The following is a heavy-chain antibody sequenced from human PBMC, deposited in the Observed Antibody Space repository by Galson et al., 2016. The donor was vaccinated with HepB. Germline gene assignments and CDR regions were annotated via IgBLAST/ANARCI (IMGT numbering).Heavy chain of an antibody. CDR3: ARDSQAEFLEWLVNFDH. CDR2: INPKSGVT. Sequence: SVKVSCKASGYSFSDNYIHWVRQAPGQGLEWMGCINPKSGVTNHAQKFQGRITMTGDTSINTAYMELSSLRSDDTAVYYCARDSQAEFLEWLVNFDHWGQGTLVTVSS. J-gene: IGHJ4*02. CDR1: GYSFSDNY. D-gene: IGHD3-3*01. V-gene: IGHV1-2*02.